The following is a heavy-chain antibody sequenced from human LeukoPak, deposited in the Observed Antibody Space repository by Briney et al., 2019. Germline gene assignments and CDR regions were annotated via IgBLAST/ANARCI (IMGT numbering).Heavy chain of an antibody. V-gene: IGHV1-2*02. CDR1: GYTFTSYA. CDR2: INPNSGGT. D-gene: IGHD6-6*01. J-gene: IGHJ4*02. Sequence: GASVKVSCKASGYTFTSYAMNWVRQAPGQGLEWMGWINPNSGGTNYAQKFQGRVTMTRDTSISTAYMELSRLRSDDTAVYYCARAPPMQLVRGLDYWGQGTLVTVSS. CDR3: ARAPPMQLVRGLDY.